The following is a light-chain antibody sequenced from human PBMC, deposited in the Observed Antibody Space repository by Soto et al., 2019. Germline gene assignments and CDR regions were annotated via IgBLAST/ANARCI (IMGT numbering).Light chain of an antibody. CDR2: EST. Sequence: DIHMTQSPSSVSASVGDTVIITCLSSQNVRSYLNWYQQKSGKAPKLLIYESTNLESGVPSRFSGDGFGTDFTLTISSLHPEDFATYYCQQSFFAPPTFGRGTKVDIK. CDR1: QNVRSY. J-gene: IGKJ1*01. CDR3: QQSFFAPPT. V-gene: IGKV1-39*01.